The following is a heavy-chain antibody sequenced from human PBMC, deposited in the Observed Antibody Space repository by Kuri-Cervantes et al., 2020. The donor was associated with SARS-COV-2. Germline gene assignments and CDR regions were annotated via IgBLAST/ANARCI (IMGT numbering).Heavy chain of an antibody. J-gene: IGHJ3*01. CDR3: ARGYCTNGVCYSRAFDV. CDR2: ISRTSVTI. D-gene: IGHD2-8*01. CDR1: GFTFSGYN. Sequence: GGSLRLSCAASGFTFSGYNMNWVRQAPGKGLEWVSYISRTSVTIFYTDSVEGRFTISRDNAKDSLFLQMDSLRAEDTAVYYCARGYCTNGVCYSRAFDVWGQATKVTVSS. V-gene: IGHV3-48*01.